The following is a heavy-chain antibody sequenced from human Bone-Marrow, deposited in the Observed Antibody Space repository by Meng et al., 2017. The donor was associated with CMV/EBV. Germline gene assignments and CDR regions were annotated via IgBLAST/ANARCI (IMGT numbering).Heavy chain of an antibody. D-gene: IGHD2-2*02. CDR2: IYYSGST. CDR3: ARGYCSSTSCYTMRY. V-gene: IGHV4-39*07. CDR1: GGSISSSSYY. Sequence: SETLSLTCTVSGGSISSSSYYWGWIRQPPGKGLEWIGSIYYSGSTYYNPSLKSRVTISVDTSKNQFSLKLSSVTAADTAVYYCARGYCSSTSCYTMRYWGQGTRVTVYS. J-gene: IGHJ4*02.